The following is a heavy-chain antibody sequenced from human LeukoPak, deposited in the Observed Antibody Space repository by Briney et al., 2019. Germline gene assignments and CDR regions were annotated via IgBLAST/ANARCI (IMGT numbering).Heavy chain of an antibody. J-gene: IGHJ4*02. D-gene: IGHD4-17*01. CDR1: GFTFSSYS. CDR3: ARGALSYGDYADN. CDR2: ISSSSSYI. Sequence: KAGGSLRLSCAASGFTFSSYSMNWVRQAPGKGLEWVSSISSSSSYIYYADSVKGRFTISRDNAKNSLYLQMNSLRAEDTAVYYCARGALSYGDYADNWGQGTLVTVSS. V-gene: IGHV3-21*01.